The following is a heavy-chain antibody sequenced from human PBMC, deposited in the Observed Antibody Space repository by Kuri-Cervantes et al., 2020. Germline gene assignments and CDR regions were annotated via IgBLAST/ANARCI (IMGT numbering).Heavy chain of an antibody. CDR3: TRGGRWSGSYSGHHFYMDV. Sequence: ASVKVSCKASGYTFTSYGISWVRQAPGQGLEWMEWISAYNGNTNYAQKLQGRVTMITDTSTSTAYMDLRSLRFEDTAIYYCTRGGRWSGSYSGHHFYMDVWGKGTTVTVSS. V-gene: IGHV1-18*01. CDR1: GYTFTSYG. D-gene: IGHD3-3*01. J-gene: IGHJ6*03. CDR2: ISAYNGNT.